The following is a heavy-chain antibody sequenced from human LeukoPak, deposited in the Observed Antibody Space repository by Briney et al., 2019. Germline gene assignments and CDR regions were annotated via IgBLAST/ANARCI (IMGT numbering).Heavy chain of an antibody. CDR2: IYYSGNT. V-gene: IGHV4-59*08. D-gene: IGHD4-11*01. CDR3: GRQRKSNDASDI. Sequence: PSETLSLTCTVSGGSISSYYWSWIGQPPGKGLEWIGYIYYSGNTNYNPSLKSRVTISVDTSKNQFSLKLSSVTAADTAVYYCGRQRKSNDASDIWDQGPMVTVSS. CDR1: GGSISSYY. J-gene: IGHJ3*02.